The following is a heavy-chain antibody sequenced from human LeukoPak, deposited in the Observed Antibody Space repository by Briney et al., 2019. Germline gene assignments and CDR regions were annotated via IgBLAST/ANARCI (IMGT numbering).Heavy chain of an antibody. J-gene: IGHJ6*03. CDR3: ARANRHRWEPTYHYYYMDV. Sequence: PSQTLSLTCTVSGGSISSGGYYWSWIRQPPGKGLEWIGYIYHSGSTYYNPSLKSRVTISVDRSKNQFSLKLSSVTAADTAVYYCARANRHRWEPTYHYYYMDVWGKGTTVTVSS. CDR2: IYHSGST. CDR1: GGSISSGGYY. V-gene: IGHV4-30-2*01. D-gene: IGHD1-26*01.